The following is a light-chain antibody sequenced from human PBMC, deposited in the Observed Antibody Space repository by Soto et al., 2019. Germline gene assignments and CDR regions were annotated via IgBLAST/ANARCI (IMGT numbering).Light chain of an antibody. J-gene: IGKJ1*01. CDR1: QSISTW. CDR3: QQYKTFST. Sequence: EIQMTQSPLTLSASVGDRVTITCRANQSISTWLAWYQQRPGKAPQLLIFGASTLQSRVPPRFSGSGSGTEFTLTISSLQPDDCASYYCQQYKTFSTFGQGTKV. CDR2: GAS. V-gene: IGKV1-5*01.